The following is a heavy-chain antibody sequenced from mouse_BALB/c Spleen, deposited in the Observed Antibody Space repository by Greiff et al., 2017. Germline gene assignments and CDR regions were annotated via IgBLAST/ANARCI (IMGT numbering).Heavy chain of an antibody. CDR3: ARWGGNLDY. J-gene: IGHJ2*01. D-gene: IGHD1-1*02. CDR1: GYAFTNYL. CDR2: INPGSGGT. V-gene: IGHV1-54*01. Sequence: QVHVKQPGAELVRPGASVKLSCKASGYAFTNYLIEWVKQRPGQGLEWIGVINPGSGGTNYNEKFKGKATLTADKSSSTAYMQLSSLTSDDSAVYFCARWGGNLDYWGQGTTLTVSS.